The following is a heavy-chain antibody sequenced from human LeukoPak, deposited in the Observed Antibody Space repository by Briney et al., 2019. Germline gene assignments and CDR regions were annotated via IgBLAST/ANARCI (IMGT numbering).Heavy chain of an antibody. CDR1: GFTFSLYW. J-gene: IGHJ5*02. CDR3: AKDHDDYYYDSSGYWFDP. CDR2: IEGGESST. V-gene: IGHV3-74*01. D-gene: IGHD3-22*01. Sequence: GGSLRLSCAASGFTFSLYWMHWVRQAPGKGLVWVSRIEGGESSTNYADSVKGRFTISRDNSKNTLYLQMNSLRAEDTAVYYCAKDHDDYYYDSSGYWFDPWGQGTLVTVSS.